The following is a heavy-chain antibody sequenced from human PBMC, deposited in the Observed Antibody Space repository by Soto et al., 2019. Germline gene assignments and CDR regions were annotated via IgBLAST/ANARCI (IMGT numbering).Heavy chain of an antibody. CDR1: GGSISSYY. V-gene: IGHV4-59*01. D-gene: IGHD6-19*01. J-gene: IGHJ5*02. CDR3: ARVSGWRKGWFDP. CDR2: IYYSGST. Sequence: SETLSLTCTVSGGSISSYYWSWIRQPPGKGLEWIGYIYYSGSTNYNPSLKSRVTISVDTSKNQFSLKLSSVTAADTAVYYCARVSGWRKGWFDPWGQGTLVTVSS.